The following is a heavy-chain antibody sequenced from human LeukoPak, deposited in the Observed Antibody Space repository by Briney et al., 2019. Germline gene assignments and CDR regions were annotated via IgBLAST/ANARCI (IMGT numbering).Heavy chain of an antibody. V-gene: IGHV3-21*01. J-gene: IGHJ3*02. CDR1: GFTFSTYA. Sequence: GGSLRLSCAAPGFTFSTYAISWVRQAPGKGLEWVSCISSTSNYIFYADSVRGRFTISRDNAKNSLYLQMDSLRAEDTAVYYCARLIAVGAFDIWGQGTMVTVSS. CDR2: ISSTSNYI. D-gene: IGHD6-19*01. CDR3: ARLIAVGAFDI.